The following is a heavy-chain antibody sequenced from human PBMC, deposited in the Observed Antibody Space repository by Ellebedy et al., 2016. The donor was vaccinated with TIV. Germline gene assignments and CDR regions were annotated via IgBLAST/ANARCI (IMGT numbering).Heavy chain of an antibody. CDR3: ARDYRDSGSFDY. CDR1: GGTFSSYA. CDR2: IIPIFGTA. V-gene: IGHV1-69*13. J-gene: IGHJ4*02. Sequence: SVKVSCXASGGTFSSYAISWVRQAPGQGLEWMGGIIPIFGTANYAQKFQGRVTITADESTSTAYMELSSLRSEDTAVYYCARDYRDSGSFDYWGQGTLVTVSS. D-gene: IGHD1-26*01.